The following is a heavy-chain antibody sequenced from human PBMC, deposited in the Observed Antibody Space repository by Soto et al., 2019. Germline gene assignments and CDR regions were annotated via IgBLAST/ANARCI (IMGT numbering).Heavy chain of an antibody. J-gene: IGHJ6*02. CDR3: ARGGWGSSWTHYYYGMDV. CDR2: ISYDGSNK. Sequence: PGGSLRLSCAASGFTFSGYAMRWVRQAPGKGLEWVAVISYDGSNKYYADSVKGRFTISRDNSKNTLYLQMNSLRAEDTAVYYCARGGWGSSWTHYYYGMDVWGQGTTVTVSS. CDR1: GFTFSGYA. D-gene: IGHD6-13*01. V-gene: IGHV3-30-3*01.